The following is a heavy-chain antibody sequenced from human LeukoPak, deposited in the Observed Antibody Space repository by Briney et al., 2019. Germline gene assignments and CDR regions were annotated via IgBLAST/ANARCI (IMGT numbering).Heavy chain of an antibody. V-gene: IGHV3-43*02. CDR1: GFTFDDYA. CDR2: ISGDGGST. CDR3: AKSFSTMIVAEEYFQH. D-gene: IGHD3-22*01. Sequence: GGSLRLSCAASGFTFDDYAVHWVRQAPGKGLEWVSLISGDGGSTYYADSVKGRFTISRDNSKNSLYLQMNSLRTEDTALYYCAKSFSTMIVAEEYFQHWGQGTLVTVSS. J-gene: IGHJ1*01.